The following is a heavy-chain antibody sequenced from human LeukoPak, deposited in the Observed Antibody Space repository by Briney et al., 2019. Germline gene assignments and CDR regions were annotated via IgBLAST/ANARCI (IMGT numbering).Heavy chain of an antibody. CDR1: GYPFTSYE. V-gene: IGHV1-18*01. Sequence: ASVTVSCKASGYPFTSYEINWVRQAPGQGLEWMGWISAYNGNTNYAQKLQGRVTMTTDTSTSTAYMELRSLRSDDTAVYYCARDLHYGGNFWGQGTLVTVSS. D-gene: IGHD4-23*01. CDR3: ARDLHYGGNF. J-gene: IGHJ4*02. CDR2: ISAYNGNT.